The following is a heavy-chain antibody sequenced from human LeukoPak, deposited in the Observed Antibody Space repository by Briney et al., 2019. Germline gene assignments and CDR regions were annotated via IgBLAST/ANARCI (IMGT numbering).Heavy chain of an antibody. CDR3: ARASVAFELNIIAAADFDY. CDR2: ISAYKGNT. Sequence: ASVKVSCKASGYTFTSYGISWVRQAPGQGLEWMGWISAYKGNTNYAQKLQGRVTMTTDTSTSTAYMELRSLRSDDTAVYYCARASVAFELNIIAAADFDYWGQGTLVTVSS. V-gene: IGHV1-18*01. J-gene: IGHJ4*02. CDR1: GYTFTSYG. D-gene: IGHD6-13*01.